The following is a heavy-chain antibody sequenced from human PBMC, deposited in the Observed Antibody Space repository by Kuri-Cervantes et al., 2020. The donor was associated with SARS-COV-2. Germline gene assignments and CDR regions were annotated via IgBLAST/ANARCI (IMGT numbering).Heavy chain of an antibody. D-gene: IGHD2-2*03. CDR3: AGGYTGWISN. Sequence: SETLSLTCPVSGVSISSYYWSWIRQPAGKGLEWLGCIYISGSTNYNPSLESRVTMSIDTSRNQFSLRLSTVTAADTAVYYCAGGYTGWISNWGQGTLVTVSS. CDR2: IYISGST. CDR1: GVSISSYY. J-gene: IGHJ4*02. V-gene: IGHV4-4*07.